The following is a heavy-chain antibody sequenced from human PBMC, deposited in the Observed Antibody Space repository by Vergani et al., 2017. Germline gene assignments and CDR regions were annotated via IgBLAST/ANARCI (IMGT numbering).Heavy chain of an antibody. D-gene: IGHD3-3*01. Sequence: EVQLVESGGGLVKPGGSLRLSCAASGFTFSSYSMNWVRQAPGKGLEWVSSISSSSSYIYYADSVKGRFTISRDNAKNSLYLQMNSLRAEDTAVYYCARGADYDFWSGYFLSMAMDVWGQGTTVTVSS. J-gene: IGHJ6*02. V-gene: IGHV3-21*01. CDR3: ARGADYDFWSGYFLSMAMDV. CDR1: GFTFSSYS. CDR2: ISSSSSYI.